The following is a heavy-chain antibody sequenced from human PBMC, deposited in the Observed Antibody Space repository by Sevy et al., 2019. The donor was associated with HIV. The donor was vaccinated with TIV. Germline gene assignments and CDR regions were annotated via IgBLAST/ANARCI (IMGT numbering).Heavy chain of an antibody. D-gene: IGHD4-17*01. CDR1: GFTFSSYA. CDR2: ISGSGGST. CDR3: AKDTAVTPFDY. J-gene: IGHJ4*02. V-gene: IGHV3-23*01. Sequence: GGSLRLSCAASGFTFSSYAMSWVRQAPGKGLEWVSAISGSGGSTYYADSVKGRFTISRDNSKNTLNLKMNSLRAEDTAVYYCAKDTAVTPFDYWGQGTLVTVSS.